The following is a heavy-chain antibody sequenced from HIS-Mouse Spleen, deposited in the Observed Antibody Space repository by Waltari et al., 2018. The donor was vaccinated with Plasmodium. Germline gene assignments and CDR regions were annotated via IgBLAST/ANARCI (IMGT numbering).Heavy chain of an antibody. J-gene: IGHJ2*01. CDR1: GFTFSGYR. Sequence: EVQLVESGGGLVKPGGSLRLSCAASGFTFSGYRLTWVRQAPGKGLEWVSSISSSSSYIYYADSVKGRFTISRDNAKNSLYLQMNSLRAEDTAVYYCAREDILTGYYNDYWYFDLWGRGTLVTVSS. CDR2: ISSSSSYI. D-gene: IGHD3-9*01. V-gene: IGHV3-21*01. CDR3: AREDILTGYYNDYWYFDL.